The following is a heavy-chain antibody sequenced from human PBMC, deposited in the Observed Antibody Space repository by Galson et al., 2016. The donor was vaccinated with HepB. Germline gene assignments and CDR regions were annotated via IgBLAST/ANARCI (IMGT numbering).Heavy chain of an antibody. D-gene: IGHD3-22*01. J-gene: IGHJ3*02. V-gene: IGHV4-31*03. Sequence: TLSLTCSVSGGSISSGGHYWSWIRQHTWQGLEWIGYISYSGITSYNPSLRSRLTISIDTSKNQFSLKLRSVTAADTAVYYCARRSPDDIFDMWGQGTMVTVSS. CDR2: ISYSGIT. CDR1: GGSISSGGHY. CDR3: ARRSPDDIFDM.